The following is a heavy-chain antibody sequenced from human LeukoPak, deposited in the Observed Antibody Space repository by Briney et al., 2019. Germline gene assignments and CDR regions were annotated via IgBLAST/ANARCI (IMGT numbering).Heavy chain of an antibody. CDR3: ATDSTYYHDSSGYSFAY. V-gene: IGHV1-69*04. D-gene: IGHD3-22*01. Sequence: ASVKVSCKASGGTLNTYAISWVRQAPGLGLKWMGRIIPVLSILNYAQKFQGRVTITADKSTSTAYMELSGLRSEDTAVYYCATDSTYYHDSSGYSFAYWGQGTLVTVSS. CDR1: GGTLNTYA. CDR2: IIPVLSIL. J-gene: IGHJ4*02.